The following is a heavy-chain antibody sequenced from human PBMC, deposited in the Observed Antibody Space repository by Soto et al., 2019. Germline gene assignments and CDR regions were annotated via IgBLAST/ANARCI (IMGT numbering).Heavy chain of an antibody. D-gene: IGHD5-12*01. CDR3: ARGSGYDGGHREYYYGMDF. CDR1: GYTFTSYG. V-gene: IGHV1-69*13. CDR2: IIPIFGTA. J-gene: IGHJ6*02. Sequence: GASVKVSCKASGYTFTSYGISWVRQAPGQGLEWMGGIIPIFGTANYAQKFQGRVTITADESTSTAYMELSSLRSEDTAVYYCARGSGYDGGHREYYYGMDFWGQGTTVTLSS.